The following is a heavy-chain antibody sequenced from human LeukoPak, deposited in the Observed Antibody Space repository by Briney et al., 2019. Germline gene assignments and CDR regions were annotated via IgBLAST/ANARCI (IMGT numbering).Heavy chain of an antibody. CDR3: ARGVIFGVTTRGYGMDV. CDR2: MNPNSGGS. J-gene: IGHJ6*02. D-gene: IGHD3-3*01. CDR1: GFTFSSYS. V-gene: IGHV1-8*02. Sequence: GGSLRLSCAASGFTFSSYSMNWVRQAPGQGLEWVGWMNPNSGGSVYAENFRGRVTMTRDTSIGTAYMELKRLRFEDTAVYCARGVIFGVTTRGYGMDVWGQGTTVTVSS.